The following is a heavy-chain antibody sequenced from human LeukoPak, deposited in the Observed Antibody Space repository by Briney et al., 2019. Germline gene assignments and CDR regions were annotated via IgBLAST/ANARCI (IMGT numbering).Heavy chain of an antibody. J-gene: IGHJ5*02. D-gene: IGHD3-3*01. CDR3: AREAITIFGVVRTQTTYGPHRFDP. Sequence: SETLSLTCTVSGGSISSYYWSWIRQPPGKGLEWIGYIYYSGSTNYNPSLKSRVTISVDTSKNQFSLKLSSVTAADTAVYYCAREAITIFGVVRTQTTYGPHRFDPWGQGTLVTVSS. CDR2: IYYSGST. CDR1: GGSISSYY. V-gene: IGHV4-59*01.